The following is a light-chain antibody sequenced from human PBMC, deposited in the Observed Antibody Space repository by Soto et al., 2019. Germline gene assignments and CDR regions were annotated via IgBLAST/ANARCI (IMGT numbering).Light chain of an antibody. CDR3: SYMRNSLYV. CDR2: AVS. V-gene: IGLV2-14*01. Sequence: QSALIQPSSLSGSPGQSITISFTGTSSDVGDYNYVSWYQQHPGKAPKLMISAVSNRPSGVSDRFSGSKSGNTASLTISGLQAEDEADYYCSYMRNSLYVFGTGTKVTVL. CDR1: SSDVGDYNY. J-gene: IGLJ1*01.